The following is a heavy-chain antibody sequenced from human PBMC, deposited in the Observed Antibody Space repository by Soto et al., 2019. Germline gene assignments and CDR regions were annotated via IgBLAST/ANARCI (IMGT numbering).Heavy chain of an antibody. D-gene: IGHD6-13*01. Sequence: SETLSLTCTVSGGSISSYYWSWIRQPPGKGLEWIGGIYYSGSTNYNPSLKSRVTISVDTSKNQFSLKLSSVTAAHTAVYYCAREGVDSSWYNYYAMDVWGQGNRVTVS. CDR3: AREGVDSSWYNYYAMDV. CDR2: IYYSGST. V-gene: IGHV4-59*01. J-gene: IGHJ6*02. CDR1: GGSISSYY.